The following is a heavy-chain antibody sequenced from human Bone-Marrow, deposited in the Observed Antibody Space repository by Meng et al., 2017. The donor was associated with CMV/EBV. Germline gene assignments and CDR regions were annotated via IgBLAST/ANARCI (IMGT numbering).Heavy chain of an antibody. CDR1: GFTFSSYW. J-gene: IGHJ6*02. Sequence: GGSLRLSCAASGFTFSSYWMSWVRQAPGKGLEWVANIKQDGSEKYYVDSVKGRFTISRDNAKNSLYLQMNSLRAEDTAVYYCARDGYDFWSGYYRVLPQTYYYYGMDVWGQGTTVTGSS. CDR3: ARDGYDFWSGYYRVLPQTYYYYGMDV. V-gene: IGHV3-7*01. CDR2: IKQDGSEK. D-gene: IGHD3-3*01.